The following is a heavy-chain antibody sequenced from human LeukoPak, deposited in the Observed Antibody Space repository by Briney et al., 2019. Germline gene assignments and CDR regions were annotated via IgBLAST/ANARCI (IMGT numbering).Heavy chain of an antibody. CDR3: ARVYDFWSGYYSPGGYMDV. V-gene: IGHV3-7*01. Sequence: PGGSLRLSCAASGFTFSSYWMSWVRQAPGKGLEWVANIKQDGSEKYYVDSVKGRFTISRDNAKNSLYLQMNSLRAEDTAVYYCARVYDFWSGYYSPGGYMDVWGKGTTVTVSS. J-gene: IGHJ6*03. CDR2: IKQDGSEK. CDR1: GFTFSSYW. D-gene: IGHD3-3*01.